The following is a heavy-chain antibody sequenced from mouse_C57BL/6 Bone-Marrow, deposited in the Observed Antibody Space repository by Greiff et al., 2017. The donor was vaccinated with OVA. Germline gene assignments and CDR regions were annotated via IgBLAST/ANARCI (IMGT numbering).Heavy chain of an antibody. CDR2: IDPSDSYT. D-gene: IGHD2-3*01. CDR3: ARDDDLDY. CDR1: GYTFTSYW. J-gene: IGHJ2*01. Sequence: QVQLQQPGAELVKPGASVKLSCKASGYTFTSYWMQWVKQRPGQGLEWIGEIDPSDSYTNYNQKFKGKATLTVDTSSSTAYMQLSSLTSEDSAVYYCARDDDLDYWGQGTTLTGSS. V-gene: IGHV1-50*01.